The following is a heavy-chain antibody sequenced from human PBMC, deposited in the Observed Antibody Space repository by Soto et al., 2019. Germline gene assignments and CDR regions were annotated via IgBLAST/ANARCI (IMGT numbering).Heavy chain of an antibody. Sequence: ASVKVSCKASGYTFTSYDINWVRQATGQGLEWMGWMNPNSGNTGYAQKFQGRVTMTRNTSISTAYMELSSLRSEDTAVYYCARGRNVVVVAATPVDYLGQGTLVPVSS. CDR3: ARGRNVVVVAATPVDY. V-gene: IGHV1-8*02. D-gene: IGHD2-15*01. CDR2: MNPNSGNT. J-gene: IGHJ4*02. CDR1: GYTFTSYD.